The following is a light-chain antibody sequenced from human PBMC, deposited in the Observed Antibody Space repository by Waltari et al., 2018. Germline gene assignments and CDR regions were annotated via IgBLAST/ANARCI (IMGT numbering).Light chain of an antibody. CDR2: AAS. CDR1: QSVGTY. V-gene: IGKV3-11*01. CDR3: QQRSDRPPVS. J-gene: IGKJ2*03. Sequence: EIVLTQSPATLSLSPGERATLSCRASQSVGTYLAWYQQKPGQAPRLLIYAASNRATGIPARFSGSGSATDFTLTISNLEPGDSAVYYCQQRSDRPPVSFGQGTRLQIK.